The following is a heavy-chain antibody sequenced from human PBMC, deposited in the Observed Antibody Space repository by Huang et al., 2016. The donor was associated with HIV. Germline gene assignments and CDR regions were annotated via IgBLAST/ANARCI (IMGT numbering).Heavy chain of an antibody. V-gene: IGHV3-74*01. CDR3: ARTYYYDSSGVDPRRAFDI. D-gene: IGHD3-22*01. CDR2: SKSEGSST. Sequence: EVQLEESGGGLVQPGGSLRLSCAASGFTFSSYWMHWVRQAPGKGLGLVSRSKSEGSSTIYADSVEGQFTISRDNAKNTLYLQMNSLRAEDTAVYYCARTYYYDSSGVDPRRAFDIWGQGTMVTVSS. CDR1: GFTFSSYW. J-gene: IGHJ3*02.